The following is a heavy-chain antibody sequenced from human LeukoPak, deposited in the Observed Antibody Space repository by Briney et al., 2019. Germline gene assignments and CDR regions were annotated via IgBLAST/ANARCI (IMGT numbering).Heavy chain of an antibody. D-gene: IGHD2-2*02. V-gene: IGHV5-51*01. CDR1: GYSFTNYW. CDR2: IYLGDSGT. Sequence: GESLKISCKGSGYSFTNYWIAWVRQMPGKGLEWMGIIYLGDSGTRYSPSFQGQVSISTDNSISTAYLQWSSLKASDTAMYYCARLSCTSASCYSRWLDSWGQGTRVTVSS. CDR3: ARLSCTSASCYSRWLDS. J-gene: IGHJ4*02.